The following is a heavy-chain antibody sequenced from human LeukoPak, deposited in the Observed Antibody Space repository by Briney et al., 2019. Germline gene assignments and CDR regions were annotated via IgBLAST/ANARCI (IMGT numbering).Heavy chain of an antibody. CDR2: IYYSGST. V-gene: IGHV4-39*01. CDR1: GGSISSSSYY. D-gene: IGHD3-10*01. CDR3: ARRNPYGSGSYWYYYYMDV. J-gene: IGHJ6*03. Sequence: SETLSLTCTVSGGSISSSSYYWGWIRQPPGKGLEWIGSIYYSGSTYYNPSLKSRVTISVDTSKNQFSLKLSSVTAADTAVYYCARRNPYGSGSYWYYYYMDVWGKGTTVTISS.